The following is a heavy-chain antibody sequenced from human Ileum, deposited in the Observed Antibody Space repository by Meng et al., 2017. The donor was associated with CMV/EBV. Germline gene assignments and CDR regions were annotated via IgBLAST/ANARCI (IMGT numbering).Heavy chain of an antibody. D-gene: IGHD2-8*01. J-gene: IGHJ4*02. CDR2: IKCVGSEK. CDR1: W. CDR3: VRDYDCSNGLCYDY. Sequence: WMHWGCQDPEKGLEWVADIKCVGSEKYYAYSVKGRFTISRDDTKNSLYLQMNSLRAEDTAVYHCVRDYDCSNGLCYDYWGQGTLVTVSS. V-gene: IGHV3-52*01.